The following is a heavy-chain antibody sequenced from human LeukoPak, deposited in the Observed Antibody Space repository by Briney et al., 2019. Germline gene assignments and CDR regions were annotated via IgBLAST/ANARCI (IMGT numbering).Heavy chain of an antibody. CDR1: GGSFSGYY. D-gene: IGHD6-19*01. V-gene: IGHV4-34*01. CDR2: INHSGST. Sequence: SETLPLTCAVYGGSFSGYYWSWIRQPPGKGLEWIGEINHSGSTNYNPSLKSRVTISVDTSKNQFSLKLSSVTAADTAVYYCARSYSSGWYGSDYWGQGTLVTVSS. J-gene: IGHJ4*02. CDR3: ARSYSSGWYGSDY.